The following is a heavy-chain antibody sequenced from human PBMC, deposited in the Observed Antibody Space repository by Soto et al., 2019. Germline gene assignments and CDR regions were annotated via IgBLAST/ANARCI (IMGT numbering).Heavy chain of an antibody. Sequence: GGSLRLSCAASGFTFSSYAMSWVRQAPGKGLEWVSAISGSGGSTYYADSVKGRFTISRDNSKNTLYLQMNSLRAEDTAVYYCAKVRVFHIWFGESNYFDYWGQGTLVTVSS. J-gene: IGHJ4*02. CDR1: GFTFSSYA. D-gene: IGHD3-10*01. CDR3: AKVRVFHIWFGESNYFDY. V-gene: IGHV3-23*01. CDR2: ISGSGGST.